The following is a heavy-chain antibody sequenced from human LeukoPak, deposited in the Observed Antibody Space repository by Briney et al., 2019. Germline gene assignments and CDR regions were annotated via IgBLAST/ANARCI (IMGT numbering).Heavy chain of an antibody. D-gene: IGHD3-10*01. Sequence: GGSLRLSCAASGFTFSSYAMHWVRQAPGKGLEWVAVISYGGSNKYYADSVKGRFTISRDNSKNTLYLQMNSLRAEDTAVYYCAREGLGSWDYYFDYWGQGTLVTVSS. CDR1: GFTFSSYA. CDR3: AREGLGSWDYYFDY. CDR2: ISYGGSNK. J-gene: IGHJ4*02. V-gene: IGHV3-30-3*01.